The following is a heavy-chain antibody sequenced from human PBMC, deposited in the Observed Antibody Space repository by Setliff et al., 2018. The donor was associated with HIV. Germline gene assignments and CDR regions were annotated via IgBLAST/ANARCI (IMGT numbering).Heavy chain of an antibody. CDR1: GYTFTSYY. V-gene: IGHV1-3*01. Sequence: ASVKVSCKASGYTFTSYYMHWVRQAPGQRLEWMGWINPGNGNTKYSQKFQGRVTITRDTSATTAYMELSSLRSEDTAIFYCAREPIGGDDAFDIWGQGTMVTVSS. CDR2: INPGNGNT. D-gene: IGHD2-21*02. CDR3: AREPIGGDDAFDI. J-gene: IGHJ3*02.